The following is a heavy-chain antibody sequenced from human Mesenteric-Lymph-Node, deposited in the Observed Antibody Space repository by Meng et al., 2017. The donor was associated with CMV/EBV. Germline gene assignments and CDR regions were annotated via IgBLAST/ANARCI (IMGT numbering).Heavy chain of an antibody. CDR3: ARGWVSEATTHFDH. D-gene: IGHD1-7*01. CDR1: GFTFSNYE. Sequence: GGSLRLSCEVSGFTFSNYELNWVRQAPGRGLEWISYITSASSTIHYADSVKGRFTVSRDEAKKSLYLQMNSLRVDDTAIYYCARGWVSEATTHFDHWGPGTLVTVSS. CDR2: ITSASSTI. J-gene: IGHJ4*02. V-gene: IGHV3-48*03.